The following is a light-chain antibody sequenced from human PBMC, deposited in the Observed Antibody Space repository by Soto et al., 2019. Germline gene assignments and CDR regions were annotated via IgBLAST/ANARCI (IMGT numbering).Light chain of an antibody. CDR3: CSYAGSYTYV. V-gene: IGLV2-11*01. J-gene: IGLJ1*01. CDR1: SSDVGGYNY. Sequence: QSALTQPRSVSGSPGQSVTISCTGTSSDVGGYNYVSWYQQHPGKAPKLMIYDVSKRPSGVPDRFSGSKSGNTASLTISGLKAEDEADYYCCSYAGSYTYVFGTGTMLTVL. CDR2: DVS.